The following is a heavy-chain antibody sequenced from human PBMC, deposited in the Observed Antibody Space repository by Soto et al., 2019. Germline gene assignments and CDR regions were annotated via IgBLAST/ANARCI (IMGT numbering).Heavy chain of an antibody. CDR2: IYYSGYT. Sequence: SETLSLTCTVSGGSISSDYWSWIRQPPGKRLEWIGYIYYSGYTNYNPSLKSRVTISVATSKNHFSLELRSVTAADTAVYYCARDSVGSGYDWGQGTLVTVSS. J-gene: IGHJ4*02. CDR3: ARDSVGSGYD. CDR1: GGSISSDY. V-gene: IGHV4-59*01. D-gene: IGHD5-12*01.